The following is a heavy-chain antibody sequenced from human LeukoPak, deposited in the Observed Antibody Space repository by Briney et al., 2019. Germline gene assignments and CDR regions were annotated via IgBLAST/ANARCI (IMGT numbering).Heavy chain of an antibody. J-gene: IGHJ4*02. CDR3: ARASYVWGSYRYVPNNQGYYFDY. CDR1: A. Sequence: AISWXRQAPGQGXEWMGGIIPIFGTANYAQKFQGRVTITADESTSTAYMELSSLRSEDTAVYYCARASYVWGSYRYVPNNQGYYFDYWGQGTLVTVSS. D-gene: IGHD3-16*02. CDR2: IIPIFGTA. V-gene: IGHV1-69*01.